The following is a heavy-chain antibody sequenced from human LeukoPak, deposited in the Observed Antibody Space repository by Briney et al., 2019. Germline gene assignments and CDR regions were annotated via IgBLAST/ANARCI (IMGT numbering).Heavy chain of an antibody. V-gene: IGHV1-46*01. Sequence: ASVKVSCKASGYTFTSYGISWVRQAPGQGLEWMGIINPSGGSTSYAQKFQGRVTMTRDTSTSTVYMELSSLRSEDTAVYYCARGGRDGYNFGSGFDYWGQGTLVTVSS. CDR2: INPSGGST. J-gene: IGHJ4*02. D-gene: IGHD5-24*01. CDR1: GYTFTSYG. CDR3: ARGGRDGYNFGSGFDY.